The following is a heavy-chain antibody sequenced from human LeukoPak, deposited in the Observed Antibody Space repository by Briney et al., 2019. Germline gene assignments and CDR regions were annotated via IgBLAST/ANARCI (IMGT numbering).Heavy chain of an antibody. D-gene: IGHD4/OR15-4a*01. CDR2: IYSNENT. CDR1: GGSITSYY. J-gene: IGHJ4*02. Sequence: SETLSLTCTVSGGSITSYYWSWIRQPAGKGLEWIGRIYSNENTNYNPSLKSRVTISVDTSKNQFSLTLSSVPAADAAGYYCARWGASPYYFYCWGRGTLVAVCS. CDR3: ARWGASPYYFYC. V-gene: IGHV4-4*07.